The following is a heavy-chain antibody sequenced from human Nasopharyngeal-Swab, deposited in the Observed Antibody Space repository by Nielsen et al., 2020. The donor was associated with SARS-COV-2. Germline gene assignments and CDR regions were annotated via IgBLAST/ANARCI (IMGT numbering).Heavy chain of an antibody. CDR2: IIPIFGTA. CDR3: ARDVGYSSSWFLYYYYGMDV. J-gene: IGHJ6*02. D-gene: IGHD6-13*01. Sequence: SVKVSCKASGGTFSSYAISWVRQAPGQGLEWMGGIIPIFGTANYAQKFQGRVTITADESTSTAYMELSSLRSEDTAVYYCARDVGYSSSWFLYYYYGMDVWGQGTTVTVSS. CDR1: GGTFSSYA. V-gene: IGHV1-69*13.